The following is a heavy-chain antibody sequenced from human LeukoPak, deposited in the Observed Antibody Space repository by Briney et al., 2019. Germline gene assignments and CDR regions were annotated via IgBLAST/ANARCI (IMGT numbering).Heavy chain of an antibody. D-gene: IGHD6-13*01. CDR2: ISSSSSYI. Sequence: GGSLRLYSAASGFTFSSYSMNWVRQAPGKGLEWVSSISSSSSYIYYADSVKGRFTISRDNAKNSLYLQMNRLRAEDTAVYYCARTVAAAGTWYWGQGTLVTVSS. V-gene: IGHV3-21*01. J-gene: IGHJ4*02. CDR1: GFTFSSYS. CDR3: ARTVAAAGTWY.